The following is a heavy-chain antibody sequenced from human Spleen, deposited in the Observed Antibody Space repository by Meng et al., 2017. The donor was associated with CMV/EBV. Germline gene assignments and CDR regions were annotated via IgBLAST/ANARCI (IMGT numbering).Heavy chain of an antibody. J-gene: IGHJ6*02. CDR3: AKIAVTRRGDYYNTMDV. CDR2: IYYSGST. CDR1: GGSISSGGYY. Sequence: GSLRLSCTVSGGSISSGGYYWSWIRQPPGKGLEWIGSIYYSGSTYYNPSLKSRVTISVDTSKNQFSLKLSSVTAADTAVYYCAKIAVTRRGDYYNTMDVWGQGTTVTVSS. D-gene: IGHD3-10*01. V-gene: IGHV4-39*07.